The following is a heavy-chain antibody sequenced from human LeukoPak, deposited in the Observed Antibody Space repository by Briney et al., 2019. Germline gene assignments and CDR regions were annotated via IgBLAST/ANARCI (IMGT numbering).Heavy chain of an antibody. CDR1: GFTFSSYG. J-gene: IGHJ4*02. CDR3: AKDDSSGYYFPDY. Sequence: GRSLRLSCAASGFTFSSYGMHWVRRAPGKGLEWVAVISYDGSNKYYADSMKGRFTISRDNSKNTLYLQMNSLRAEDTAVYYCAKDDSSGYYFPDYWGQGTLVTVSS. V-gene: IGHV3-30*18. D-gene: IGHD3-22*01. CDR2: ISYDGSNK.